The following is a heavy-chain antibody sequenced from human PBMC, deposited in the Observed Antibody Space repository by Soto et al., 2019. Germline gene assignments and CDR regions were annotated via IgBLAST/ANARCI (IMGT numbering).Heavy chain of an antibody. V-gene: IGHV4-39*01. CDR1: GGSISSSSYY. J-gene: IGHJ4*02. CDR3: ASFSSLYYFDY. Sequence: PSETLSLTCTVSGGSISSSSYYWGWIRQPPGKGLEWTGSIYYSGSTYYNPSLKSRVTISVDTSKNQFSLKLSSVTAADTAVYYCASFSSLYYFDYWGQGTLVTVSS. D-gene: IGHD3-3*01. CDR2: IYYSGST.